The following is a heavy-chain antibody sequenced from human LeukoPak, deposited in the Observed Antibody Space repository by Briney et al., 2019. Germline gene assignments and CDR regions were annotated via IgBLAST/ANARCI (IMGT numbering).Heavy chain of an antibody. CDR2: IYYSGST. CDR1: GGSISGSDYY. V-gene: IGHV4-39*07. J-gene: IGHJ4*02. D-gene: IGHD1-26*01. CDR3: ARGQDSGRYYGIIDY. Sequence: SETLSLTCTVSGGSISGSDYYWGWIRQPPGKGLEWIGSIYYSGSTYYNSSLKSRVTISVDTSKNQFSLKLNSVTAADTAVYYCARGQDSGRYYGIIDYWGQGTLVTVS.